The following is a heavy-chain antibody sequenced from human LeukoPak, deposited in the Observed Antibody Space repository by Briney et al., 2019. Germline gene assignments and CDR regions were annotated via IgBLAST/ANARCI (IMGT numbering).Heavy chain of an antibody. CDR2: INHSGST. J-gene: IGHJ4*02. Sequence: SETLSLTCAVYGGSFSGYYWSWIRQPPGKELEWIGEINHSGSTNYNPSLKSRVTISVDTSKNQFSLKLSSVTAADTAVYYCARHTGYSSGWYEDYFDYWGQGTLVTVSS. CDR3: ARHTGYSSGWYEDYFDY. D-gene: IGHD6-19*01. CDR1: GGSFSGYY. V-gene: IGHV4-34*01.